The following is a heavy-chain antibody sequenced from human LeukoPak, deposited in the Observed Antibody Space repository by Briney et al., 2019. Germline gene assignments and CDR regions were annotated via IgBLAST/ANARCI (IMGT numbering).Heavy chain of an antibody. D-gene: IGHD6-13*01. CDR3: ARKFWAYSSSCGAFDI. Sequence: SVKVSCKASGGTFSSYAISWVRQAPGQGLEWMGGIISIFGTANYAQKFQGRVTITADESTSTAYMELSSLRSEDTAVYYCARKFWAYSSSCGAFDIWGQGTMVTVSS. V-gene: IGHV1-69*13. CDR2: IISIFGTA. CDR1: GGTFSSYA. J-gene: IGHJ3*02.